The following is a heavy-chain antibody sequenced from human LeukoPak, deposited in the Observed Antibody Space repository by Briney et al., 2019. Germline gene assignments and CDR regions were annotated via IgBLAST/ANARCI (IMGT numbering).Heavy chain of an antibody. CDR2: IYYSGST. D-gene: IGHD6-6*01. V-gene: IGHV4-61*05. CDR3: ARDKGTSYLSSFDY. CDR1: GGSLSSTSYY. J-gene: IGHJ4*02. Sequence: SETLSLTCTVSGGSLSSTSYYWGWIRQPPGTGLEWLGYIYYSGSTNYNPSLKSRVTISVDMSKNQFSLKLSSVTAADTAVYYCARDKGTSYLSSFDYWGQGTLVTVSS.